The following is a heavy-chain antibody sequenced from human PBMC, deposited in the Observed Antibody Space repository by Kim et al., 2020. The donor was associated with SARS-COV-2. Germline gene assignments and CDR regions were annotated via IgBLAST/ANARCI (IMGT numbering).Heavy chain of an antibody. Sequence: YNPALKGRVTISVDTSKNQFSLKLSSVTAADTAVYYCARQKGWFGELFDYWGQGTLVTVSS. D-gene: IGHD3-10*01. V-gene: IGHV4-59*08. J-gene: IGHJ4*02. CDR3: ARQKGWFGELFDY.